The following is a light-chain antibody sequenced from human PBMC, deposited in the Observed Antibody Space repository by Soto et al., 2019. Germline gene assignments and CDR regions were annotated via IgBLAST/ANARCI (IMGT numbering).Light chain of an antibody. CDR3: QQYGSSLPVT. J-gene: IGKJ4*01. Sequence: EIVLTQSPGTLFLSPGERATFSCRASQSVNNNYLSWYQQKPGQAPRLLIYGASSRATGIPDGFSGSGSGTDFTLTISRLEPEDFEVYYCQQYGSSLPVTFGGGTKVEIK. V-gene: IGKV3-20*01. CDR2: GAS. CDR1: QSVNNNY.